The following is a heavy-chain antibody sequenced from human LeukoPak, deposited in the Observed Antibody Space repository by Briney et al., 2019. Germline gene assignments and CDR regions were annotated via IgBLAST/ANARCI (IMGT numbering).Heavy chain of an antibody. CDR2: ISGSAHKI. J-gene: IGHJ4*02. V-gene: IGHV3-23*01. D-gene: IGHD5-18*01. CDR3: AGRVTGYSSGYVY. CDR1: GITFSNYA. Sequence: GGSLRLSCVASGITFSNYAVSWVRQAPEKGLDWVSVISGSAHKIRYADSVKGRFTISRDNSENIVYLQMNNLRAEDTAVYYCAGRVTGYSSGYVYWGQGTLVSVSS.